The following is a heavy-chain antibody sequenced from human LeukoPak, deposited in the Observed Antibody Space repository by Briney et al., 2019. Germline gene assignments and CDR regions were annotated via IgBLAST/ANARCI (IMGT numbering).Heavy chain of an antibody. J-gene: IGHJ4*02. V-gene: IGHV3-30*18. CDR1: GFTFSSYG. Sequence: GGSLRLSCAASGFTFSSYGMHWVRQAPGKGLEWVAVISYDGSNKYYADFVKGRFTISRDNSKNTLYLQMNSLRAEDTAVYYCAKVKGQWLGDYWGQGTLVTVSS. CDR2: ISYDGSNK. D-gene: IGHD6-19*01. CDR3: AKVKGQWLGDY.